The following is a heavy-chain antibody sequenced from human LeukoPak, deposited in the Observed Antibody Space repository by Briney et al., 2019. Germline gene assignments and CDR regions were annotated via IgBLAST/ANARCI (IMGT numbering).Heavy chain of an antibody. V-gene: IGHV4-59*01. J-gene: IGHJ4*02. CDR3: ARGGCSGGSCYSAVDY. CDR2: IYYTGSA. D-gene: IGHD2-15*01. CDR1: GGSINSYY. Sequence: SETLSLTCTVSGGSINSYYWSWIRQPPGKGLEWIGYIYYTGSAKYNPSLESRVTISVDTSKNQFSVKLSSVTAADTAVYYCARGGCSGGSCYSAVDYWGQGTLVTVSS.